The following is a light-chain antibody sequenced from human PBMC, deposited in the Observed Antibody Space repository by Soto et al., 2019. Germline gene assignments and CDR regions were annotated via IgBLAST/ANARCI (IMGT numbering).Light chain of an antibody. CDR2: DTV. J-gene: IGLJ2*01. V-gene: IGLV7-46*01. Sequence: QAVVTQEPSLTVSPGGTVTLTCGSSAGTVTSDHYPYWFQQKPGQAPRTLIYDTVNKESWTPARFSGSLLGGRAALTLSGVQPEDEADYYCMLSYYAAGVLGGGTKLTVL. CDR3: MLSYYAAGV. CDR1: AGTVTSDHY.